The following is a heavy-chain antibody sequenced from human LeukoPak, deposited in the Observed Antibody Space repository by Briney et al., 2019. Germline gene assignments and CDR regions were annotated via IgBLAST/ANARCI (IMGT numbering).Heavy chain of an antibody. CDR2: IYSGGST. Sequence: GGSLRLSCAASGFTVSSNYMSWVRQAPGKGLEWVSVIYSGGSTYYADSVKGRFTISRDNSKNTLYLQMNSLRAEDTAVYYCARSTGPTYYYDSSGYYSVADYFDYWGQGTLVTVSS. V-gene: IGHV3-53*01. D-gene: IGHD3-22*01. J-gene: IGHJ4*02. CDR1: GFTVSSNY. CDR3: ARSTGPTYYYDSSGYYSVADYFDY.